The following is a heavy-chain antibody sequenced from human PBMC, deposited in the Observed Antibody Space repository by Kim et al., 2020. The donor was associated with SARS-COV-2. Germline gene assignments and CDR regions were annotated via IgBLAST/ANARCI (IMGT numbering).Heavy chain of an antibody. D-gene: IGHD5-12*01. J-gene: IGHJ4*02. CDR2: INHSGST. Sequence: SETLSLTCAVYGGSFSGYYWSWIRQPPGKGLEWIGEINHSGSTNYNPSLKSRVTISVDTSKNQFSLKLSSVTAADTAVYYCARARRDGYNSLDYWGQGTLVTVSS. V-gene: IGHV4-34*01. CDR3: ARARRDGYNSLDY. CDR1: GGSFSGYY.